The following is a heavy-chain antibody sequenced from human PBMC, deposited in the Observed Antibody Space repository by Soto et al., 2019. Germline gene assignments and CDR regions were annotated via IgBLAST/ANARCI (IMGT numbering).Heavy chain of an antibody. CDR2: IRSKAYGGTT. CDR3: AIDVAELGVGEFDY. J-gene: IGHJ4*02. Sequence: GGSLRLSCTASGFTFGDYAMSWFRQAPGKGLEWVGFIRSKAYGGTTEYAASVKGRFTISRDDSKSIAYLQMNSLKTEDTAVYYCAIDVAELGVGEFDYWGQGSLVTVSS. CDR1: GFTFGDYA. V-gene: IGHV3-49*03. D-gene: IGHD3-10*01.